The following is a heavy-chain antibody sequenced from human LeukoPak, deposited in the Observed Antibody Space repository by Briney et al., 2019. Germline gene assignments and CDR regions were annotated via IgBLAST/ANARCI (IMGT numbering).Heavy chain of an antibody. Sequence: PGGSLRLSCAASGFTFSSYWMSWVRQAPGKGLEWVANVKQDGSEKYYVDSVKGRFTISRDNAKNSRYLQMNSLRAEDTAVYYCARDSGGYFYFDLWGRGTLVTVSS. CDR2: VKQDGSEK. J-gene: IGHJ2*01. D-gene: IGHD3-22*01. V-gene: IGHV3-7*01. CDR1: GFTFSSYW. CDR3: ARDSGGYFYFDL.